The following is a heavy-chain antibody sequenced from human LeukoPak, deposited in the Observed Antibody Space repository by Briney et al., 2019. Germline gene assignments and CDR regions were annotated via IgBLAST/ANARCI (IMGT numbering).Heavy chain of an antibody. V-gene: IGHV4-34*01. CDR3: ARHGWLPFDY. CDR1: GGSFSGYY. J-gene: IGHJ4*02. CDR2: IYYSGNT. Sequence: SETLPLTCAVYGGSFSGYYWSWIRQPPGKGLEWIGSIYYSGNTYYNASLKSQVSISIDTSKNQFSLKLSSVTAADTAVYYCARHGWLPFDYWGQGTLVTVSS. D-gene: IGHD5-24*01.